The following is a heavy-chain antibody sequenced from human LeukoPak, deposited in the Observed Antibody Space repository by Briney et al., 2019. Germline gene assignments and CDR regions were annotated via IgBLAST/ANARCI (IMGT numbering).Heavy chain of an antibody. J-gene: IGHJ4*02. Sequence: GGSLRLSCAASGFHFSSHGMNWVRPAPGKGLEWISYISRSSSPIYYADSVKGRFTISRDNAKNSLYLQMNSLRAEDTAVYYCARFLLEYNGIDYWGQGTLVTVSS. V-gene: IGHV3-48*01. D-gene: IGHD2/OR15-2a*01. CDR1: GFHFSSHG. CDR2: ISRSSSPI. CDR3: ARFLLEYNGIDY.